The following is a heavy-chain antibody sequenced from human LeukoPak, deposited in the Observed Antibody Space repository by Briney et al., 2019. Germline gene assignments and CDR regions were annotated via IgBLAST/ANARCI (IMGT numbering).Heavy chain of an antibody. CDR3: ALSTNYYYYYYYMDV. Sequence: SETLSLTCTVSGGSISSHYWSWIRQPPGKGLEWIGYIYYSGSTNYNPSLKSRVTISVDTSKNQFSLKLSPVTAADTAVYYCALSTNYYYYYYYMDVWGKGTTVTVSS. D-gene: IGHD2/OR15-2a*01. J-gene: IGHJ6*03. CDR2: IYYSGST. V-gene: IGHV4-59*11. CDR1: GGSISSHY.